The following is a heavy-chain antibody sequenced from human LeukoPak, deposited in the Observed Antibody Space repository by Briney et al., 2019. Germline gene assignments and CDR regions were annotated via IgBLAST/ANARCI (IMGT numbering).Heavy chain of an antibody. Sequence: GGSLRLSCAASGFTFISHSMNWVRQAPGKGLEWVSTISSSGTYIYYADSVKGRFTISRDNARNSLYLQMNSLRAEDTAIYYCARVRSYSDAYYDFDPWGQGTLVTVSS. CDR2: ISSSGTYI. CDR1: GFTFISHS. D-gene: IGHD1-26*01. J-gene: IGHJ5*02. CDR3: ARVRSYSDAYYDFDP. V-gene: IGHV3-21*01.